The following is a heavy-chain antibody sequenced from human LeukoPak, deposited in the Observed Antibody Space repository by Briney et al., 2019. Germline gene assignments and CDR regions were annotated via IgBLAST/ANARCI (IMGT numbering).Heavy chain of an antibody. J-gene: IGHJ6*03. CDR3: AKGGGYEAQYYYYYLDV. Sequence: GGSLRLSCAASGFTFSSYAMHWVRQAPGKGLEWVAVISYDGSNKYYADSVKGRFTISRDDSKNTLYLQMKSLRAEDTAVYYCAKGGGYEAQYYYYYLDVWGKGTTVTISS. CDR2: ISYDGSNK. D-gene: IGHD5-12*01. V-gene: IGHV3-30*04. CDR1: GFTFSSYA.